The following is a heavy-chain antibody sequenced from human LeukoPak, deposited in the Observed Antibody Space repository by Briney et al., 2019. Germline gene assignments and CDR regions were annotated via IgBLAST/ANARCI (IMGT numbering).Heavy chain of an antibody. CDR1: GDSVISNNYY. D-gene: IGHD6-19*01. Sequence: PSETLSLTCTVSGDSVISNNYYWSWIRQPPGQGLEWIGSIYYSGNTYYNPSLKSRVTISVDTSKDQFSLKLSSVTATDTAVYYCARRRAGRDWFDPWGQGTLVTVSS. CDR3: ARRRAGRDWFDP. V-gene: IGHV4-39*01. CDR2: IYYSGNT. J-gene: IGHJ5*02.